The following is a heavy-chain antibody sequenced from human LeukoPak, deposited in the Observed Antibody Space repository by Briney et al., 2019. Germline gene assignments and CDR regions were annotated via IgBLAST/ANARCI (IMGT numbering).Heavy chain of an antibody. CDR1: GFTFSNAR. CDR3: TTRTATIFGVVRRITADY. J-gene: IGHJ4*02. D-gene: IGHD3-3*01. Sequence: GGSLRLSCAASGFTFSNARMSWVRQAPGKGLEWVGRIKSKTDGGTTDYAAPVKGRFTISRDDSKNTLYLQMNSLKTEDTAVYYCTTRTATIFGVVRRITADYWGQGTQVTVSS. V-gene: IGHV3-15*01. CDR2: IKSKTDGGTT.